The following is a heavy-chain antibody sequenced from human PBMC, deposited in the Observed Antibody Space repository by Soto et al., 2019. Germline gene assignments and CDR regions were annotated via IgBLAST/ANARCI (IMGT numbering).Heavy chain of an antibody. CDR3: VRGVLS. D-gene: IGHD3-10*01. V-gene: IGHV4-31*03. Sequence: QVQLQESGPGLVKASQTLSLTCNVSGGSISSGGYYWTWIRQHPGKGLEWIGNIHHSGSTFYNPSLKSRVSISVDPSKTQFSLKLRSVTAADTAVYFCVRGVLSWGEGTLVTVSS. J-gene: IGHJ1*01. CDR1: GGSISSGGYY. CDR2: IHHSGST.